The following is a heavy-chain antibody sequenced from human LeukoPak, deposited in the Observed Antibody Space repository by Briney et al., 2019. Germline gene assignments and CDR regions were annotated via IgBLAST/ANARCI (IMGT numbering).Heavy chain of an antibody. CDR3: AKTAGDYSFDY. V-gene: IGHV3-66*01. Sequence: GGSLRLSCAASGFTVSSNYMSWVRQAPGKGLEWVSVIYSGGSTYYADSVKGRFTISRDNSKNTLYLQMNSLRAEDTAVYYCAKTAGDYSFDYWGQGTLVTVSS. J-gene: IGHJ4*02. CDR1: GFTVSSNY. CDR2: IYSGGST. D-gene: IGHD2-15*01.